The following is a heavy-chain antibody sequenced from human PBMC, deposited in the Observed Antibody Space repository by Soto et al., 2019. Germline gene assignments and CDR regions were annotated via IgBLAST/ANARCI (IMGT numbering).Heavy chain of an antibody. V-gene: IGHV3-33*06. CDR3: AKGPTYYDFWSGYYTDNWFDP. J-gene: IGHJ5*02. CDR1: GFTFSSYG. Sequence: GGSLRLSCAASGFTFSSYGMHWVRQAPGKGLEWVAVIWYDGSNKYYADSVKGRFTISRDNSKNTLYLQMNSLRAEDTAVYYCAKGPTYYDFWSGYYTDNWFDPWGQGTLVTVSS. D-gene: IGHD3-3*01. CDR2: IWYDGSNK.